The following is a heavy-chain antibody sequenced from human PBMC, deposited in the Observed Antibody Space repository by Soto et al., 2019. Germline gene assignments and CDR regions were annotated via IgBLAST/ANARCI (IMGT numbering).Heavy chain of an antibody. D-gene: IGHD3-22*01. V-gene: IGHV4-61*01. J-gene: IGHJ4*02. CDR2: FYYTGSI. CDR3: ARSMFYSDDTNYSPFEY. CDR1: GGSFSSGNYY. Sequence: QVQLQESAPGLVTPSETLSLTCTVSGGSFSSGNYYWSCIRQPPGKGLEWIGYFYYTGSINYNPSLTSRVTIVIDASKNPCSLRLSSVTAADTAVYYCARSMFYSDDTNYSPFEYWGQGTLGTASS.